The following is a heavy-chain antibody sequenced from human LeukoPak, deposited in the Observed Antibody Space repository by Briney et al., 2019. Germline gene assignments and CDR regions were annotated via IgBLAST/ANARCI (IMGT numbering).Heavy chain of an antibody. Sequence: GGSLRLSCAASGFTFSSYAMSWVRQAPGKGLEWVSAISGSGGSTYYADSVKGRFTISRDNSKNTLYLQMNSLRAEDTAVYYCARRSDYDSSGFYFDHWGQGTLVTVSS. CDR2: ISGSGGST. CDR3: ARRSDYDSSGFYFDH. J-gene: IGHJ4*02. D-gene: IGHD3-22*01. CDR1: GFTFSSYA. V-gene: IGHV3-23*01.